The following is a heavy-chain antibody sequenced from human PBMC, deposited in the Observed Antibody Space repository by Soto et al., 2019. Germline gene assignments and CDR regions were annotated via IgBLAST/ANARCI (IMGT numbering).Heavy chain of an antibody. CDR3: ARDSSRSGFDAFDI. J-gene: IGHJ3*02. D-gene: IGHD6-6*01. CDR2: IIPILGIA. Sequence: QVQLVQPGAEVKKPGSSVKVSCKASGGTFSSYTISWVRQAPGQGLEWMGRIIPILGIANYAQKFQGRVTITADKSTSTAYMELSSLRSEDTAVYYWARDSSRSGFDAFDIWGQGQWSPSLQ. V-gene: IGHV1-69*08. CDR1: GGTFSSYT.